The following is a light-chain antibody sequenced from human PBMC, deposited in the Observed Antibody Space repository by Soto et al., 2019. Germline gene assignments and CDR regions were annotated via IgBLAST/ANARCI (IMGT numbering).Light chain of an antibody. CDR2: GAS. Sequence: EIVLTQSPGTLSLSPEERATLSCRASQSVSNYLAWYQRKPGQAPRLLIYGASSRATGIPDRFSGSGSGTDFTLTISRLEPEDFAVYYCHQYGGSPQTFGQGTKVEIK. CDR3: HQYGGSPQT. J-gene: IGKJ1*01. V-gene: IGKV3-20*01. CDR1: QSVSNY.